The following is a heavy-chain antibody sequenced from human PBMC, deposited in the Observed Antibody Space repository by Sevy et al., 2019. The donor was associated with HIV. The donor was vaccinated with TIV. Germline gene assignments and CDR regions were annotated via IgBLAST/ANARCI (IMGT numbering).Heavy chain of an antibody. CDR3: AREGGSGSSYYYYYYGMDV. Sequence: GSLRLSCAASGFTFSSYWMHWVRQAPGEGLVWVSRINSDGSSTSYADSVKGRFTISRDNAKNTLYLQMNSLRAEDTAVYYCAREGGSGSSYYYYYYGMDVWGQGTTVTVSS. CDR1: GFTFSSYW. J-gene: IGHJ6*02. D-gene: IGHD3-10*01. CDR2: INSDGSST. V-gene: IGHV3-74*01.